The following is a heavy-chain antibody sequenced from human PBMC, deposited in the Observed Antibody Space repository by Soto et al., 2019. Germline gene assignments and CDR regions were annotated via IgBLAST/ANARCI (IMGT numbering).Heavy chain of an antibody. D-gene: IGHD1-26*01. CDR1: GGTFSSYT. V-gene: IGHV1-69*08. CDR2: IIPILGIA. CDR3: ARERIVGATTWFDP. Sequence: QVQLVQSGAEVKKPGSSVKVSCKASGGTFSSYTISWVRQAPGQGLEWMGRIIPILGIANYAQKFQGRVTMPADKSTSTAYVELCRLRSDDTAVYYCARERIVGATTWFDPWGQGTLVTVSS. J-gene: IGHJ5*02.